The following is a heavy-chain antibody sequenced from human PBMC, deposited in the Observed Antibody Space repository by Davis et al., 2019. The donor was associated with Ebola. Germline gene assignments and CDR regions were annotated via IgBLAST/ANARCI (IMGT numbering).Heavy chain of an antibody. Sequence: GESLKISCAASGFTFSDYYMSWIRQAPGKGLEWVSYISSGGSTIYYADSVKGRFTISRDNAKNSLYLQMNSLRAEDTAVYYCARDDLRLGITWGQGTLVTVSS. CDR1: GFTFSDYY. D-gene: IGHD5-12*01. CDR3: ARDDLRLGIT. V-gene: IGHV3-11*04. CDR2: ISSGGSTI. J-gene: IGHJ5*02.